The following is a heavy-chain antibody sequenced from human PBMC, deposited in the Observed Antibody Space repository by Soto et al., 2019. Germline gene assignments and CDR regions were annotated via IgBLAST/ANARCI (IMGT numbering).Heavy chain of an antibody. J-gene: IGHJ6*02. CDR3: ARGYFTGSYIRFYYYGMDV. D-gene: IGHD3-10*01. V-gene: IGHV4-34*01. CDR1: GGSFSGYY. CDR2: INHSGST. Sequence: QVQLQQWGAGLLKPSETLSLTCAVYGGSFSGYYWSWIRQPPVKGLEWIGEINHSGSTNYNPSLKSRVTISVDTSKNQFSLKLSSVTAADTAVYYCARGYFTGSYIRFYYYGMDVWGQGTTVTVSS.